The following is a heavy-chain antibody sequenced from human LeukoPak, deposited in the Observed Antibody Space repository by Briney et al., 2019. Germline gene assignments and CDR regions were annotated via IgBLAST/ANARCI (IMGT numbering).Heavy chain of an antibody. CDR1: GGSISDYD. Sequence: SETLSLTRTVSGGSISDYDWSWIRQPPGKGLEWIGYIYYSGSTNYNPSLKSRVTISVDTSKNQFSLKLNSVTAADTAVYYCARDMVRGVIGAFDIWGQGTMVTVSS. V-gene: IGHV4-59*01. CDR2: IYYSGST. CDR3: ARDMVRGVIGAFDI. D-gene: IGHD3-10*01. J-gene: IGHJ3*02.